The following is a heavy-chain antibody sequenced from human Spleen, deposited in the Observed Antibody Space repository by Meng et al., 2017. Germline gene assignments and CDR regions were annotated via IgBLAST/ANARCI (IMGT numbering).Heavy chain of an antibody. CDR3: GKRISGWYYMDY. CDR2: ITGGGGVT. J-gene: IGHJ4*02. D-gene: IGHD6-19*01. CDR1: GFTFNSFA. Sequence: VQLLESGGGVVQPGGSLRLSCAASGFTFNSFAMSWVRQTPGKGLEWVSAITGGGGVTYYADSVKGRFTISRDNSKNTLYLQMNSLRAEDTAVYYCGKRISGWYYMDYWGRGTLVTVSS. V-gene: IGHV3-23*01.